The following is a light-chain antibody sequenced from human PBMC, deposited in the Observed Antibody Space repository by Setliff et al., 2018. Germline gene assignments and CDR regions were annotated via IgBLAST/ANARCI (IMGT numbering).Light chain of an antibody. CDR1: SSDVGGYNY. J-gene: IGLJ1*01. CDR2: DVS. V-gene: IGLV2-14*03. Sequence: QSVLTQPASVSGSPGQSITISCTGTSSDVGGYNYVSWYQQHPDKAPKLMIFDVSNRPSGVSNRFSGSKSGNTASLTISGLQAEDEADYYCSSYTSSGTQVFGTGTKAPS. CDR3: SSYTSSGTQV.